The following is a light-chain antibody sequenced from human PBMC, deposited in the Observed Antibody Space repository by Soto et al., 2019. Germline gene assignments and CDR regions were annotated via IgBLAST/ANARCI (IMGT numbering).Light chain of an antibody. CDR1: QSVSSSY. CDR2: GAS. J-gene: IGKJ4*01. Sequence: EIVLTQSPGTLSLSPGERATLSCRASQSVSSSYLAWYQQKPGQAPRLLIYGASSRATAISDRFSGSGSGTDFTLTISRLEPEDFAVYFCHQYDSSPLTFGGGTKVEIK. CDR3: HQYDSSPLT. V-gene: IGKV3-20*01.